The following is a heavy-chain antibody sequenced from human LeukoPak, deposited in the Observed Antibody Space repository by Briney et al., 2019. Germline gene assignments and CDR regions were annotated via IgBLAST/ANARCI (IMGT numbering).Heavy chain of an antibody. CDR2: VSRGGNNK. CDR3: AGNYGPYYFDY. V-gene: IGHV3-30*03. CDR1: EFTFGSYG. D-gene: IGHD3-10*01. Sequence: GMSLRLSCAASEFTFGSYGMHWVRQAPGKGLEWVAVVSRGGNNKFYADSVKGRFTISRDNSKNTLYLQMNSLRAEDTAVYYCAGNYGPYYFDYWGQGTLVTVSS. J-gene: IGHJ4*02.